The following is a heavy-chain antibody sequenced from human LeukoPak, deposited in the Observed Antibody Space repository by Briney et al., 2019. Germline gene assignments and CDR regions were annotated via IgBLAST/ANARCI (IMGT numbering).Heavy chain of an antibody. CDR3: AKAPYCGGDCYFIDY. D-gene: IGHD2-21*02. V-gene: IGHV3-23*01. CDR2: ISGSGGST. J-gene: IGHJ4*02. CDR1: GFTFSSYA. Sequence: GGSLRLSCAASGFTFSSYAMSWVRQAPGKGLEWISAISGSGGSTYYADSVKGRFTISRDNSKNTLYLQMNSLRAEDTAVYYCAKAPYCGGDCYFIDYWGQGTLVTVSS.